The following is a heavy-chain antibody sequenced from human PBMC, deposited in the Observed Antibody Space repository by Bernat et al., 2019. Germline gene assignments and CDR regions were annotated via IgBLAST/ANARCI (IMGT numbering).Heavy chain of an antibody. V-gene: IGHV3-30*18. CDR2: ISYDGSNK. D-gene: IGHD2-15*01. J-gene: IGHJ6*02. CDR3: AKDTGVVAATPYYYGMDV. CDR1: GFTFSSYG. Sequence: QVHLVESGGGVVQPGRSLRLSCAASGFTFSSYGMHWVRQAPGKGLEWVAVISYDGSNKYYADSVKGRFNISRDNSKNTVYLQMNSLRAEDTAVYYCAKDTGVVAATPYYYGMDVWGQGTTVTVSS.